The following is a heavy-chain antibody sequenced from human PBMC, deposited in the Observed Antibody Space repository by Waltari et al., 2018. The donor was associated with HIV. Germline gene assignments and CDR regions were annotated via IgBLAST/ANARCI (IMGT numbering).Heavy chain of an antibody. J-gene: IGHJ6*02. Sequence: QVQLVESGGGVVQPGRSLRLSCEASGFTFSSYAMHWVRQAPGKGLEWVAVISYDGSNKYYADSVKGRFTISRDNSKNTLYLQMNSLRAEDTAVYYCARRAAGYYGMDVWGQGTTVTVSS. V-gene: IGHV3-30*04. D-gene: IGHD6-13*01. CDR1: GFTFSSYA. CDR2: ISYDGSNK. CDR3: ARRAAGYYGMDV.